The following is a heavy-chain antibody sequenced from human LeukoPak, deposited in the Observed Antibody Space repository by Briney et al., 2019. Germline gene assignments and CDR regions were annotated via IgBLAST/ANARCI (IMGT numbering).Heavy chain of an antibody. CDR2: ISAYNGST. J-gene: IGHJ4*02. Sequence: ASVKVSCKASGYTFTSYGISWVRQAPGQGLEWMGWISAYNGSTNYAQKLQGRVTMTTDTSTSTAYMELRSLRSDDTAVYYCARARSYYYDSSDLDYWGQGTLVTVSS. D-gene: IGHD3-22*01. CDR3: ARARSYYYDSSDLDY. V-gene: IGHV1-18*01. CDR1: GYTFTSYG.